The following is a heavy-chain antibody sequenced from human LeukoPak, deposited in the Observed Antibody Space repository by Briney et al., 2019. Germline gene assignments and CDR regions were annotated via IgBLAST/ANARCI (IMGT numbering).Heavy chain of an antibody. CDR1: GGSISSYY. J-gene: IGHJ4*02. Sequence: SETLSLTCTVSGGSISSYYWTWIRQPAGKGLEWIGRIYTTGSTNYNPSLNSRVTMSVDTSKNQFSLKLSSVTAADTAVYYCARQIAVAGKARFDDWGQGTLVTVSS. V-gene: IGHV4-4*07. CDR3: ARQIAVAGKARFDD. D-gene: IGHD6-19*01. CDR2: IYTTGST.